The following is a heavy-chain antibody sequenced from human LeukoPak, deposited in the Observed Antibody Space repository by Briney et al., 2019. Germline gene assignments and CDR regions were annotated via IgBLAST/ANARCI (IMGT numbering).Heavy chain of an antibody. V-gene: IGHV4-31*03. J-gene: IGHJ4*02. CDR3: ARARITIFGVVPQTGYFDY. CDR2: IYYSGST. CDR1: GGSISSGGYY. Sequence: SQTLSLTCTVSGGSISSGGYYWSWIRQHPGKGLEWIGYIYYSGSTYYNPSLKSRFTISVDTSKNQFSLKLSSVTAADTAVYYCARARITIFGVVPQTGYFDYWGQGTLVTVSS. D-gene: IGHD3-3*01.